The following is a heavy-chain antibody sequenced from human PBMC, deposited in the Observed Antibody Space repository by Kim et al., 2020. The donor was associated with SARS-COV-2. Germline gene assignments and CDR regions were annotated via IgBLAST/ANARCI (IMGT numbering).Heavy chain of an antibody. CDR3: ARGLASLADY. CDR2: TIT. J-gene: IGHJ4*02. Sequence: TITSYADSVKGRFTISRDNAKSTMSLQMNNLRAEDTAVYFCARGLASLADYWGPGTQVTVSS. V-gene: IGHV3-74*01. D-gene: IGHD1-1*01.